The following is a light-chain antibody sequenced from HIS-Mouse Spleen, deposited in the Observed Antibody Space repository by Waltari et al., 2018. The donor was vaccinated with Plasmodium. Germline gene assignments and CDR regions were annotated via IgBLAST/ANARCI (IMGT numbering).Light chain of an antibody. CDR2: QDS. CDR3: QAWDSSTYVV. J-gene: IGLJ2*01. CDR1: KLGDKY. Sequence: SYELTQPPSVSVSPGQTASITCSGDKLGDKYACWYQQKPGQSPGLGIYQDSKRPSGIPGRFSGSNSGNTATLTIRGTQAMDEADYYCQAWDSSTYVVFGGGTKLTVL. V-gene: IGLV3-1*01.